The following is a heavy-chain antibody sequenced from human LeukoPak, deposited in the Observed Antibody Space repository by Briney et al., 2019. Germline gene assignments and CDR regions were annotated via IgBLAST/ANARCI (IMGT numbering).Heavy chain of an antibody. D-gene: IGHD3-10*02. Sequence: GGSLRLSCAASGFTFSSYAMTWVRQAPGKGLEWVSAIGGSGAGTYYADSVEGRFTISRDNSKNTLYLQMNSLRAEDTAVYYCAKVFGPFDPWGQGTLVTVSS. CDR1: GFTFSSYA. CDR3: AKVFGPFDP. CDR2: IGGSGAGT. V-gene: IGHV3-23*01. J-gene: IGHJ5*02.